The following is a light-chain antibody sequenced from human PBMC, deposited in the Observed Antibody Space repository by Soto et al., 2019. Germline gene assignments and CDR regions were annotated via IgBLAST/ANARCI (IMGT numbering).Light chain of an antibody. V-gene: IGKV2-30*02. Sequence: DVVMTQSPLSLPVTLGEPGSISCRSNQSLVHSDGIAYFSWFQQRPGRSPRRLIYKVSNRDCGVPARFSGSGSGTDFALKISRVEAEDVGVYYCMQRIEFPLTFGGGTKVDI. CDR2: KVS. CDR1: QSLVHSDGIAY. CDR3: MQRIEFPLT. J-gene: IGKJ4*01.